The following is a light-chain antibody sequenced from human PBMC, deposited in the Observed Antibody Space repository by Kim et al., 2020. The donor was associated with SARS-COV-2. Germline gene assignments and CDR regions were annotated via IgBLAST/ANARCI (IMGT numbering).Light chain of an antibody. J-gene: IGLJ1*01. Sequence: QSALTQPASVSGSPGQSITISCTGTRLDVGGYNYVSWYQQHPGKAPNLMIYDVHNRPTGVSDRFSGSKSGNTASLTISGLQAEDEADYYCSSWASTTSYVFGTGTTVTVL. CDR3: SSWASTTSYV. CDR1: RLDVGGYNY. CDR2: DVH. V-gene: IGLV2-14*03.